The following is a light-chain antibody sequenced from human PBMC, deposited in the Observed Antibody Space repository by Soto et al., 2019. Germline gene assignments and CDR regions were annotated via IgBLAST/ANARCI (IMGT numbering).Light chain of an antibody. CDR3: QSYYSSLGGSI. Sequence: QSVLTQPPSVSGAPGQRVTISCTGSSSNIGAGYDVHWYQQLPGTAPKLLIYDNSNQPSGVPDRFSGSTSGTSASLAIPGIQAEDEADYYCQSYYSSLGGSIFGGGTKLTVL. CDR1: SSNIGAGYD. J-gene: IGLJ2*01. CDR2: DNS. V-gene: IGLV1-40*01.